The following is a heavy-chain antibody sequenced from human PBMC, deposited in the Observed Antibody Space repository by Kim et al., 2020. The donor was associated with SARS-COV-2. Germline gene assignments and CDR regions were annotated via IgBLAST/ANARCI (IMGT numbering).Heavy chain of an antibody. CDR3: ARGIFGVVIIPYYYYY. CDR1: GGSISSNDYY. J-gene: IGHJ6*03. CDR2: ISYSGST. D-gene: IGHD3-3*01. V-gene: IGHV4-39*01. Sequence: SETLSLTCTVSGGSISSNDYYWDWIRHPPGKGLEWIGSISYSGSTYYNLSLKSRVTISVDTSKNQISLKLSSVTAAATGVYYCARGIFGVVIIPYYYYY.